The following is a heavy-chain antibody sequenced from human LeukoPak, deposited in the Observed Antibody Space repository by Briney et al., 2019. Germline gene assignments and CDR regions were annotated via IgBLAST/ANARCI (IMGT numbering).Heavy chain of an antibody. D-gene: IGHD6-6*01. CDR3: ARVSGLEYSSSYAFDY. CDR2: IIPIFGTA. Sequence: SVKVSCKASGYTFTGYYMHWVRQAPGQGLEWMGGIIPIFGTANYAQKFQGRVTITADESTSTAYMELSSLRSEDTAVYYCARVSGLEYSSSYAFDYWGQGTLVTVSS. J-gene: IGHJ4*02. CDR1: GYTFTGYY. V-gene: IGHV1-69*13.